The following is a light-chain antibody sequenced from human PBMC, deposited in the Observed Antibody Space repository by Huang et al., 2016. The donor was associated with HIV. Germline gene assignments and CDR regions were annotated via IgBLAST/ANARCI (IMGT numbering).Light chain of an antibody. V-gene: IGKV3-15*01. Sequence: EIVLTQSPATLSVSPGERATLSCRASQSVSSALAWFQQKPGQAPRLLIYGASTRATGIPARFSGSESGTEFTLTISSLQSEDIAVYYCQQYEEGRTFGQGTKVEIK. CDR1: QSVSSA. CDR3: QQYEEGRT. CDR2: GAS. J-gene: IGKJ1*01.